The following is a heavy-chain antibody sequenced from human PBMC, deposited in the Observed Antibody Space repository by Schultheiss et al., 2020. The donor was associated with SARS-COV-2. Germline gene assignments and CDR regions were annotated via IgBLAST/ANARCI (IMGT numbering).Heavy chain of an antibody. CDR2: ISYDGSNK. V-gene: IGHV3-30*18. D-gene: IGHD3-3*01. CDR1: GFTFSSYG. J-gene: IGHJ4*02. CDR3: AKGGTGYYDFWSGYGGLDY. Sequence: GGSLRLSCAASGFTFSSYGMHWVRQAPGKGLEWVAVISYDGSNKYYADSVKGRFTISRDNSKNTLYLQMNSLRAEDTAVYYCAKGGTGYYDFWSGYGGLDYWGQGTLVTVSS.